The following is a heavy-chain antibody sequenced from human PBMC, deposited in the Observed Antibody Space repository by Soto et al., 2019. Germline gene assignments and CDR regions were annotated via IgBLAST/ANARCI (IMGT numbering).Heavy chain of an antibody. V-gene: IGHV1-18*01. CDR2: ISAYNGNT. D-gene: IGHD6-6*01. CDR1: GYTFTSYG. J-gene: IGHJ6*02. Sequence: SVKVSCKASGYTFTSYGISWVRQAPGQGLEWMGWISAYNGNTNYAQKLQGRVTMTTDTSTSTAYMELRSLRSDDTAVYYCARDGSSAPFYYYYGMDVWGQGTTVTVSS. CDR3: ARDGSSAPFYYYYGMDV.